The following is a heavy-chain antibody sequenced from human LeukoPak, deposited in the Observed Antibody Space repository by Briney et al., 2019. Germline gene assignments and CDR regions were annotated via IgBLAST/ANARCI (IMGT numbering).Heavy chain of an antibody. V-gene: IGHV3-30*02. Sequence: GGSLRLSCAASGFTFSNYGMHWVRQAPGKGLEWVAFIQYDASNKYYSDSVKGRFTISRDNSRNTLYLQMNSLRPEDTAVYYCAKITDPQFDIWGQGTMVTVSS. D-gene: IGHD3-16*01. J-gene: IGHJ3*02. CDR2: IQYDASNK. CDR3: AKITDPQFDI. CDR1: GFTFSNYG.